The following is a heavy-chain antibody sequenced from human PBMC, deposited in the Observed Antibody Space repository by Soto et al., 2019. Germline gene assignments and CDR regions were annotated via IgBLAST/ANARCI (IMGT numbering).Heavy chain of an antibody. CDR3: ARDRVGGLERRRFGMDV. J-gene: IGHJ6*02. CDR2: TYYRSKWYN. V-gene: IGHV6-1*01. D-gene: IGHD1-1*01. Sequence: SQTLSLTCAISGDSVSSNSAAWNWIRQSPSRGLEWLGRTYYRSKWYNDYAVSVKSRITINPDTSKNQFSLQLNSVTPEDTAVYYFARDRVGGLERRRFGMDVWGQGTTVTVSS. CDR1: GDSVSSNSAA.